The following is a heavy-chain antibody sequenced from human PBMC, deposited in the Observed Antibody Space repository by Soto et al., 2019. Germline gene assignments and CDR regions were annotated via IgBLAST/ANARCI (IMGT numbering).Heavy chain of an antibody. CDR1: GGTISTNV. CDR3: ATGARYCSGGSCYPDD. CDR2: IMPIFAAP. Sequence: VQLMQSGAEVKKPGSSVKVSCKASGGTISTNVISWVRQAPGQGLEWMGEIMPIFAAPNNAQKFQGRLTITADTSTTTVYMELSRLTSEDTAVYFCATGARYCSGGSCYPDDWGQGTLVIVSS. J-gene: IGHJ4*02. V-gene: IGHV1-69*06. D-gene: IGHD2-15*01.